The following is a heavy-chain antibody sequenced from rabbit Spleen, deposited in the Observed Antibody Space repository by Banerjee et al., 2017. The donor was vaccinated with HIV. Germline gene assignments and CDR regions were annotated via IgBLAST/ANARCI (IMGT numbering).Heavy chain of an antibody. J-gene: IGHJ6*01. Sequence: QSLEESGGDLVKPGASLTLTCTASGVSFSSDQYMCWVRQAPGKGLEWIACIEGGGSAFTYFASWAKGRFTISKTSSTTVTLQMTSLTAADTATYFCARDSGSSFSSYGMDLWGLGTLVTVS. CDR1: GVSFSSDQY. CDR2: IEGGGSAFT. CDR3: ARDSGSSFSSYGMDL. D-gene: IGHD8-1*01. V-gene: IGHV1S40*01.